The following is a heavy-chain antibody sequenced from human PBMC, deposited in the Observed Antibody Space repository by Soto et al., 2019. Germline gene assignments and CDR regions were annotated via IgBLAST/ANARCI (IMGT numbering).Heavy chain of an antibody. CDR2: ISSSSSYI. CDR3: ARDSVDYPYGFDP. V-gene: IGHV3-21*01. J-gene: IGHJ5*02. D-gene: IGHD4-17*01. CDR1: GDSVSTSS. Sequence: ETLSLTCTVSGDSVSTSSNYWDWIRQPPGKGLEWVSSISSSSSYIYYADSVKGRFTISRDNAKNSLYLQMNSLRAEDTAVYYCARDSVDYPYGFDPWGREPWSPSPQ.